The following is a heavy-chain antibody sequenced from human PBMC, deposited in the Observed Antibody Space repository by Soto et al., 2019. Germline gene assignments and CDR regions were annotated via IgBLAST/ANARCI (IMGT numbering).Heavy chain of an antibody. V-gene: IGHV3-30*18. D-gene: IGHD4-17*01. J-gene: IGHJ4*02. CDR1: GFTFSSYG. CDR3: AKDRHDYGALDY. CDR2: ISYDGSNK. Sequence: QVQLVESGGGVVQPGRSLRLSCAASGFTFSSYGMHWVCQAPGKGLEWVAVISYDGSNKYYADSVKGRFTISRDNSKNTLYLQMNSLRAEDTAVYYCAKDRHDYGALDYWGQGTLVTVSS.